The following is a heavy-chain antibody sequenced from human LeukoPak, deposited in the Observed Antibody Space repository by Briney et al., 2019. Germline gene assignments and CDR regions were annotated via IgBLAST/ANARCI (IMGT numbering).Heavy chain of an antibody. CDR3: AKVPYSSGWYSNWFDP. CDR2: ISGSGGST. V-gene: IGHV3-23*01. D-gene: IGHD6-19*01. CDR1: GFTFSSYA. Sequence: PGGSLRLSCAASGFTFSSYAMSWVRQAPGKGLEWVSAISGSGGSTYYADSVKGRFTISRDNSKNPLYLQINSLRAEDTAVYYCAKVPYSSGWYSNWFDPWGQGTLVTVSS. J-gene: IGHJ5*02.